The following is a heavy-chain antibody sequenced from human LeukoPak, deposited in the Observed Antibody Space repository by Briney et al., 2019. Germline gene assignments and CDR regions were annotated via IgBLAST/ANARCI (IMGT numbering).Heavy chain of an antibody. V-gene: IGHV4-34*01. CDR2: INHSGST. CDR1: GGSFSGYY. D-gene: IGHD2-15*01. CDR3: ARKTCSGGSCAFDY. J-gene: IGHJ4*02. Sequence: SETLSLTCAVYGGSFSGYYWSWIRQPPGKGLEWIGEINHSGSTNYNPSLKSRVTISVDTSKNQFSLKLSSVTAADTAVYYCARKTCSGGSCAFDYWGQGTLVTVSS.